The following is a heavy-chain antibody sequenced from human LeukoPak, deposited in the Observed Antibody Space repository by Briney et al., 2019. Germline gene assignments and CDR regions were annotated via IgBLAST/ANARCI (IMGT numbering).Heavy chain of an antibody. Sequence: GRSLRLSCAASGFTFSSYGMHWVRQAPGKGLEWVAVISYDGSNKYYGDSVKGRFTISRDNSKNTLYLQMNSLRAEDTAVYYCAAFGNADYWGQGTLVTVSS. V-gene: IGHV3-30*03. CDR2: ISYDGSNK. D-gene: IGHD4-23*01. CDR1: GFTFSSYG. CDR3: AAFGNADY. J-gene: IGHJ4*02.